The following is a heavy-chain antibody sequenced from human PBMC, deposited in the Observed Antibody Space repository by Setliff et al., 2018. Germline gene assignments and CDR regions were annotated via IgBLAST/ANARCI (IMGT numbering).Heavy chain of an antibody. CDR1: GFTFNTYW. CDR3: AKDRDVLRFLEWSWGPRNLNYYYYYMDV. D-gene: IGHD3-3*01. V-gene: IGHV3-74*01. J-gene: IGHJ6*03. CDR2: INSDGSGT. Sequence: PGGSLRLSCATSGFTFNTYWMHWVRQAPGKGLVWFSHINSDGSGTSYADSVKGRFTISRDNAKNTLYLQMNSRRAEETAVYYCAKDRDVLRFLEWSWGPRNLNYYYYYMDVWGKGTTVTVSS.